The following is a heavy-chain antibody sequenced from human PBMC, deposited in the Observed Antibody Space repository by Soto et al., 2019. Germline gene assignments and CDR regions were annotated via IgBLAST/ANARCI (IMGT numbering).Heavy chain of an antibody. CDR2: IYYSGST. CDR1: GGSISSSSYY. J-gene: IGHJ4*02. CDR3: ARDPPGQDDY. V-gene: IGHV4-39*01. Sequence: PSETLSLTCTVSGGSISSSSYYWGWIRQPPGKGLEWIGSIYYSGSTYYNPSLKSRVTISVDTSKNQFSLKLSSVTAADTAVYYCARDPPGQDDYWGQGTLVTVSS.